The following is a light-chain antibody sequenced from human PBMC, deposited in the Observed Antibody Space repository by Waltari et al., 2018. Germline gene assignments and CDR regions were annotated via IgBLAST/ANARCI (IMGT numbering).Light chain of an antibody. CDR1: RSNIGAQFD. CDR2: GNT. J-gene: IGLJ2*01. V-gene: IGLV1-40*01. CDR3: QSYDSSLSAVV. Sequence: QSVLAQPPSVSGAPGQRVTIPSPGTRSNIGAQFDVHWYQHLPGTAPKPLIFGNTNRPSGVPDRFSGSKSDTSASLAITGLQAEDEADYYCQSYDSSLSAVVFGGGTKLTVL.